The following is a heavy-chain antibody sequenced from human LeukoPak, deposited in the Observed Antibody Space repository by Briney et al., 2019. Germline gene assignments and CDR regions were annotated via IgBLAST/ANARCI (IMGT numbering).Heavy chain of an antibody. J-gene: IGHJ4*02. V-gene: IGHV3-48*01. D-gene: IGHD6-13*01. CDR3: ARGDVLSSWYLGLVGNFDY. CDR2: ISSSSSTI. Sequence: GGSLRLSCAASGFTFSSYAMSWVRQAPGKGLEWVSYISSSSSTIYYADSVKGRFTISRDNAKNSLYLQMNSLRAEDTAVYYCARGDVLSSWYLGLVGNFDYWGQGTLVTVSS. CDR1: GFTFSSYA.